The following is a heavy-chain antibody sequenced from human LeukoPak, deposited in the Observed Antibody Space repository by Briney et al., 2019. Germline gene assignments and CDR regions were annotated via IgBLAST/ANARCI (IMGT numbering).Heavy chain of an antibody. D-gene: IGHD6-6*01. CDR1: GFTLNDYA. J-gene: IGHJ4*02. CDR3: AKASGTSSLYYFDY. V-gene: IGHV3-9*01. Sequence: GGSLRLSCAASGFTLNDYAMHWVRQAPGKGLEWVSGISWSSGNIGYADSVKGRFTISRDNAENSLYLQMNSLRAEDTALYYCAKASGTSSLYYFDYWGQGTLVTVSS. CDR2: ISWSSGNI.